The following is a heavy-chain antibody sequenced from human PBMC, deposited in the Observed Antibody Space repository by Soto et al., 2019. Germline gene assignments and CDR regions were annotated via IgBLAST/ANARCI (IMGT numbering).Heavy chain of an antibody. V-gene: IGHV4-34*01. D-gene: IGHD6-19*01. CDR2: INHSGST. CDR3: ASSSQGVAGFNWFYP. CDR1: GGSFSGYY. Sequence: SETLSLTCAVYGGSFSGYYWSWIRQPPGKGLEWIGEINHSGSTNYNPSLKSRVTISVDTSKNQFCLKLSSVTAADTAVYYCASSSQGVAGFNWFYPWGQGTPVTVSS. J-gene: IGHJ5*02.